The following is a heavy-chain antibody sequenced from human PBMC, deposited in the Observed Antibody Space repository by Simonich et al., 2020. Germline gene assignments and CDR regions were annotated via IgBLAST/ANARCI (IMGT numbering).Heavy chain of an antibody. D-gene: IGHD1-1*01. J-gene: IGHJ3*02. V-gene: IGHV4-34*01. CDR2: INHSGST. CDR3: ARGKGWKNAFDI. Sequence: QVQLQQWGAGLLKPSETLSLTCAVSGGSFSGYYWSWIRQPPGKGLEWIGEINHSGSTNYTPSLKSRVTISVDTSKNQFSLKLSSVTAADTAVYYCARGKGWKNAFDIWGQGTMVTVSS. CDR1: GGSFSGYY.